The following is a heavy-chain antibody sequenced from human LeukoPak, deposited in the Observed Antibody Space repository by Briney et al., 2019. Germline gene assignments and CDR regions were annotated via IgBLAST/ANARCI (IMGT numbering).Heavy chain of an antibody. D-gene: IGHD3-3*01. J-gene: IGHJ3*02. Sequence: QTGGSLRLSCAASGFTFSSYAMSWVRQAPGKGLEWVSAISGSGGSTYYADSVKGRFTISRDNAKNSLYLQMNSLRAEDTAVYYCARGSTYYDSWSGYHDAFDIWGQGTMVTVSS. CDR1: GFTFSSYA. CDR2: ISGSGGST. V-gene: IGHV3-23*01. CDR3: ARGSTYYDSWSGYHDAFDI.